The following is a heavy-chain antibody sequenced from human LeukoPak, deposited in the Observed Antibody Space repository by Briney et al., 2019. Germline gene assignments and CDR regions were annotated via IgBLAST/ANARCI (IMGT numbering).Heavy chain of an antibody. D-gene: IGHD3-22*01. CDR2: NYYSGST. CDR3: ARVTRVVVVRDEYFQH. V-gene: IGHV4-30-2*05. CDR1: GGSISSGGYS. Sequence: NPSQTLSLTCAVSGGSISSGGYSWSWIRQPPGKGLEWIGYNYYSGSTYYNPSLKSRVTISVDTSKNQFSLKLSSVTAADTAMYYCARVTRVVVVRDEYFQHWGQGTLVTVSS. J-gene: IGHJ1*01.